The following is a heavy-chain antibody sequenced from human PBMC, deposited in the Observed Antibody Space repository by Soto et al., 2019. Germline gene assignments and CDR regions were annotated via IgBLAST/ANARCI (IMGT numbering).Heavy chain of an antibody. V-gene: IGHV4-31*03. CDR3: ARASYCTNGVGYTLAEDRDYYYYGADF. CDR2: IYYSGST. J-gene: IGHJ6*04. CDR1: GGAISSGGYS. D-gene: IGHD2-8*01. Sequence: NLSLTCTVSGGAISSGGYSCSWIRQHQGKGLEWIGYIYYSGSTYYNPSLKSRVTISGDTSKDQLSLKLSAVTAADTAVYYCARASYCTNGVGYTLAEDRDYYYYGADFRCKATLPTVSS.